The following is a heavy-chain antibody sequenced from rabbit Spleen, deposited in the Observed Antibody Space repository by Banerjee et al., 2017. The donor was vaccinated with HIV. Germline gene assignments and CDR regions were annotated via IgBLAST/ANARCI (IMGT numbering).Heavy chain of an antibody. CDR3: ARGSAAMTMVITGYYLSL. V-gene: IGHV1S45*01. D-gene: IGHD2-1*01. CDR1: GFSFSSNYY. CDR2: IYGGDGTST. Sequence: QEQLVESGGDLVQPEGSLTLTCTASGFSFSSNYYMCWVRQAPGKGLEWIACIYGGDGTSTAYANWAKGRFTISKTSSTTVPLQMTSLTAADTATYFCARGSAAMTMVITGYYLSLWGQGTLVTVS. J-gene: IGHJ3*01.